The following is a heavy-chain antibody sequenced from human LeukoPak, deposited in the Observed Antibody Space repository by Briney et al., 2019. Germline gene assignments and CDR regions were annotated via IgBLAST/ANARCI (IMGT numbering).Heavy chain of an antibody. V-gene: IGHV1-18*01. CDR2: ISAYNGNT. D-gene: IGHD3-22*01. J-gene: IGHJ4*02. CDR3: ARDLQYYYDSSGKPVFDY. Sequence: ASVKVSCKASGYAFTSYGISWVRQAPGQGLEWMGWISAYNGNTNYAQKLQGRVTMTTDTSTSTAYMELSSLRSEDTAVYYCARDLQYYYDSSGKPVFDYWGQGTLVTVSS. CDR1: GYAFTSYG.